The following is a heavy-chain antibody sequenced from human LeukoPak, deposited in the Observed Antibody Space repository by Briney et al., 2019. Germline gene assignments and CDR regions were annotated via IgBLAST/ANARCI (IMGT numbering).Heavy chain of an antibody. CDR2: ISGSGGHT. Sequence: HPGGSLRLSCAASGFTFSSSAMSWVRQAPGKGLEWVSLISGSGGHTYYGDSVKGRFTISRDNSTNRLYLQMNSLRPEDTAVYYCAKGGADTMRDGYNYYYYYMEVWGRGTTVTVSS. CDR1: GFTFSSSA. J-gene: IGHJ6*03. CDR3: AKGGADTMRDGYNYYYYYMEV. V-gene: IGHV3-23*01. D-gene: IGHD5-24*01.